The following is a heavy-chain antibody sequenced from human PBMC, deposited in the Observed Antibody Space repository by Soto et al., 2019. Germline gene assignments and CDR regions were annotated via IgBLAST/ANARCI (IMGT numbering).Heavy chain of an antibody. CDR2: IDPSDSYT. CDR3: ASSSSWPPGYYYYGMDV. Sequence: GESLKISCKGSGHSFTSYWISWVRQMPGKGLEWMGRIDPSDSYTNYSPSFQGHVTISADKSISTAYLQWSSLKASDTAMYYCASSSSWPPGYYYYGMDVWGQGTTVTVSS. CDR1: GHSFTSYW. V-gene: IGHV5-10-1*01. J-gene: IGHJ6*02. D-gene: IGHD6-13*01.